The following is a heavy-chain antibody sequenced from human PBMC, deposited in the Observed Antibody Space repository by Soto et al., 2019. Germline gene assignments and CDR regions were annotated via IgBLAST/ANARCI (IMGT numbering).Heavy chain of an antibody. J-gene: IGHJ4*02. CDR3: ARHNWNDGRVDC. CDR2: IYYSGST. Sequence: SETLSLTCTVSGGSISSYYWSWIRQPPGKGLEWIGYIYYSGSTNYNPSLKSRVTISVDTSKNQFSLKLSSVTAADTAVYYCARHNWNDGRVDCWGQGTLVTVSS. V-gene: IGHV4-59*01. CDR1: GGSISSYY. D-gene: IGHD1-1*01.